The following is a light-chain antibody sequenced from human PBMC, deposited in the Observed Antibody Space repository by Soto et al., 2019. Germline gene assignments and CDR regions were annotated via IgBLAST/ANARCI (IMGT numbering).Light chain of an antibody. CDR3: QSRT. J-gene: IGKJ1*01. CDR2: DAS. CDR1: QSISSW. Sequence: DIQMTQSPSTLSASVGDRVTITCRASQSISSWLAWYQQKPGKAPKLLIYDASSLESGVPSRFSGSGSGTEFTLTISSLQPDDFATYYCQSRTFGPGTKV. V-gene: IGKV1-5*01.